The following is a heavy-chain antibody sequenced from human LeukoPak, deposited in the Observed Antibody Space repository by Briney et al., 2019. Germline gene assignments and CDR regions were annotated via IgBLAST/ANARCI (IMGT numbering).Heavy chain of an antibody. CDR2: ITGSSDST. V-gene: IGHV3-23*01. CDR1: GFTFSSYA. CDR3: AKGFSGNGYSSLDY. J-gene: IGHJ4*02. D-gene: IGHD2-21*01. Sequence: PGGSLRLSCAASGFTFSSYAMSWVRQAPGKGLEWVSAITGSSDSTYYADSVKGRFTISRDNSKNTLYLQMNSLRAEDTAVYYCAKGFSGNGYSSLDYWGQGTLVTVSS.